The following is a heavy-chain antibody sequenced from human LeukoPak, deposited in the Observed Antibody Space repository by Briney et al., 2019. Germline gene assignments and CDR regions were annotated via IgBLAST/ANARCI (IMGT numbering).Heavy chain of an antibody. CDR3: ARGGDGDILTGLVFDY. CDR2: ISAYNGNT. V-gene: IGHV1-18*01. D-gene: IGHD3-9*01. Sequence: GASVKVSCKASGYRFTSYGISWVRQAPGPGLEWMGWISAYNGNTNYAQKLQGRVTMTTDTYTSTAYMELRSLRSDDTAVYYCARGGDGDILTGLVFDYWGQGTLVTVSS. CDR1: GYRFTSYG. J-gene: IGHJ4*02.